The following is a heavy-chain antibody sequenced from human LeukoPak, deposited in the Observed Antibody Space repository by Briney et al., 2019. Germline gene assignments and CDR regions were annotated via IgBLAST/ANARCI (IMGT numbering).Heavy chain of an antibody. Sequence: SETLSLTCTVSGVSIRSYYWSWIRQPPGKGLEWIGYIYYSGSTNYNPSLKSRVTISVDTSKNQFSLKLSSVTAADTAVYYCARLLTGSTSWHIDYWGQGTLVTVSS. CDR3: ARLLTGSTSWHIDY. V-gene: IGHV4-59*08. CDR2: IYYSGST. CDR1: GVSIRSYY. D-gene: IGHD2-2*01. J-gene: IGHJ4*02.